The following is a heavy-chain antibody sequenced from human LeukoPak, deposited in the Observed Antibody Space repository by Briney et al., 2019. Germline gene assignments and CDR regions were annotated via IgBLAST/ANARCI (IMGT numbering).Heavy chain of an antibody. V-gene: IGHV3-20*04. J-gene: IGHJ6*03. D-gene: IGHD5-18*01. CDR3: ARGSVQLWLRDTYYYMDV. CDR2: INWNGRIT. CDR1: GFTFDDYA. Sequence: GGSLRLSCAASGFTFDDYAMNRVRQVPGRGLEWVSGINWNGRITEYADSVKDRFTISRQNTKNSLYLYMNNLGGEDTALYFCARGSVQLWLRDTYYYMDVWGKGTTVTVSS.